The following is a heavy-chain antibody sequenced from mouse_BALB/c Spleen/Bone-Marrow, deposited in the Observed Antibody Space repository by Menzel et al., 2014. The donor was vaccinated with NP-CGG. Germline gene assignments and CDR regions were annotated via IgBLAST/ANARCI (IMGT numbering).Heavy chain of an antibody. V-gene: IGHV3-2*02. CDR3: ARYYYGNYWFAY. CDR2: ISYSGST. Sequence: EVQLVESGPGLVKPSQSLSLPCTVTGYSITSDYAWNWIRQFPGNKLEWMGYISYSGSTSYNPSLKSRISITRDTSKNQFFLQLNSVTTEDTATYYCARYYYGNYWFAYWGQGTLVTVSA. CDR1: GYSITSDYA. J-gene: IGHJ3*01. D-gene: IGHD2-1*01.